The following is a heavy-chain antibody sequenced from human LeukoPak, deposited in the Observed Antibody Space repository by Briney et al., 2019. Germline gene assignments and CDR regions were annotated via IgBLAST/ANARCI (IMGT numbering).Heavy chain of an antibody. D-gene: IGHD2-8*01. Sequence: SETLSLTCTVSGGSISSYYWSWIRQPPGKGLDWIGYIDYSGSTKYSPSLKSRVTISVDTSKNHFSLKLYSVTAADTAVYYCARGPLRAVWYFDLWGRGTLVAVSS. CDR3: ARGPLRAVWYFDL. J-gene: IGHJ2*01. V-gene: IGHV4-59*01. CDR2: IDYSGST. CDR1: GGSISSYY.